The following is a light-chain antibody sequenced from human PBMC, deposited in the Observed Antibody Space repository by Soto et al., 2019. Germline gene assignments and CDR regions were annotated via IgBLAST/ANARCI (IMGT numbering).Light chain of an antibody. J-gene: IGKJ2*01. CDR1: QSIGTS. CDR3: QQSYSTLYT. Sequence: DIQMTQSPSSLSASIGDRVTITCRASQSIGTSLSWHQQKSGRAPKLLIHAASTLQSGAPSRFSASGSGTDYTLTISSLQPQDVAVYYCQQSYSTLYTFGQGT. CDR2: AAS. V-gene: IGKV1-39*01.